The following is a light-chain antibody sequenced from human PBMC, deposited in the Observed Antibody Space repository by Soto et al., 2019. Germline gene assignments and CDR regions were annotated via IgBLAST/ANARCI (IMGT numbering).Light chain of an antibody. CDR1: TGAVTSDHF. CDR2: DTN. Sequence: QAVVTQEPSLTGSPGGTVTLTCGSSTGAVTSDHFPSWYQQKPGQAPRPLIYDTNNKQSWPPARFSGSIRGGTAALTLSGAHPEEEAEYYCLLAYSGASVLFGGGTKLTVL. V-gene: IGLV7-46*01. CDR3: LLAYSGASVL. J-gene: IGLJ3*02.